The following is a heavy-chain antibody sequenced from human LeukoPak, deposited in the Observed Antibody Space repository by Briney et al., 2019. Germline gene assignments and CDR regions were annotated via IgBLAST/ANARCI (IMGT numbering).Heavy chain of an antibody. CDR2: ISYDGSDK. CDR1: GFTFSSYG. Sequence: GGSLRLSCAASGFTFSSYGMNWVRQAPGKGLEWVAVISYDGSDKYYADSVKGRFTISRDNSKNTLYLQMNSLRAEDTAVYYCAKDPRRYSRTGGYFDYWGQGTLVTVSS. J-gene: IGHJ4*02. CDR3: AKDPRRYSRTGGYFDY. D-gene: IGHD6-13*01. V-gene: IGHV3-30*18.